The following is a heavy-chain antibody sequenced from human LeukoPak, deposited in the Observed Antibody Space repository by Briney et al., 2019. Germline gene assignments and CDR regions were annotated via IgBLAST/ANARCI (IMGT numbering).Heavy chain of an antibody. V-gene: IGHV1-3*01. Sequence: ASVKVCCKASGYSLTDYAMHWVRQAPGQRPEWIGWINAGNGNTKYSLNFQGRVTITRDTSASTVYMELSSLRSEDTAVYYCARAGYCSRTSCSDAFEIWGQGTMVTVSS. J-gene: IGHJ3*02. D-gene: IGHD2-2*03. CDR2: INAGNGNT. CDR1: GYSLTDYA. CDR3: ARAGYCSRTSCSDAFEI.